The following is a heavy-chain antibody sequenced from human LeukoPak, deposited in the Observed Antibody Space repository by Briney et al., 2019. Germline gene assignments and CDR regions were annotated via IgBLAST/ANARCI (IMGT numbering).Heavy chain of an antibody. J-gene: IGHJ4*02. D-gene: IGHD3-16*01. CDR1: GFTFSSYA. V-gene: IGHV3-30-3*01. Sequence: PGGSLRLSCAAYGFTFSSYAMHWVRQAPGKGLEWVAVISYDGSNKYYADSVKGRFTISRDNSKNTLYLQMNSLRAEDTAVYYCARALVAWVKITFVGLPDYWGQGTLVTVSS. CDR3: ARALVAWVKITFVGLPDY. CDR2: ISYDGSNK.